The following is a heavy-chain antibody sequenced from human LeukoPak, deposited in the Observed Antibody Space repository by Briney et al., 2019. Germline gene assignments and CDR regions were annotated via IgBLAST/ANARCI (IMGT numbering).Heavy chain of an antibody. D-gene: IGHD1-26*01. Sequence: ASVNVSCKASGYTFTSYGISWVRQAPGQGLEWMGWISAYNGNTNYAQKLQGRVTMTTDTSTSTAYMELRSLRSDDTAVYYCARAWSELNYFDYWGQGTLVTVSS. CDR1: GYTFTSYG. CDR2: ISAYNGNT. J-gene: IGHJ4*02. CDR3: ARAWSELNYFDY. V-gene: IGHV1-18*01.